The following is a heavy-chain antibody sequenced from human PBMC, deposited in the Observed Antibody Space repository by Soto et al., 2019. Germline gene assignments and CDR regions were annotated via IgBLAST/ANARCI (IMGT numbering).Heavy chain of an antibody. V-gene: IGHV4-30-4*01. D-gene: IGHD3-10*01. J-gene: IGHJ3*02. CDR2: IHDRGST. Sequence: QEQRQESGPGLVKPPQTLSLTCTVSGGPRNSNDYYWSGIRQPPGKGLKWVVNIHDRGSTYYNPPLKSRLTISEDTSKNQFSLRLNSVPAADTALYYCARGEVRGGFDIWGQGTMVTVSS. CDR1: GGPRNSNDYY. CDR3: ARGEVRGGFDI.